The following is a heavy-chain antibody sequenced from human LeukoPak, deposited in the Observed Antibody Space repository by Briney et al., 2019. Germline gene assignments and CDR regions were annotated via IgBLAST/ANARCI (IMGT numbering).Heavy chain of an antibody. J-gene: IGHJ4*02. V-gene: IGHV4-4*07. CDR2: IYSSGST. CDR3: ARDVVSGSFDY. D-gene: IGHD6-19*01. Sequence: SETLSLTCTVSGGSIGSYHWNWIRQPAGKGLEWIGRIYSSGSTNYNPSLKSRVTISVDRSKNQFSLKLSSVTAADTAVYYCARDVVSGSFDYWGRGTLVTVSS. CDR1: GGSIGSYH.